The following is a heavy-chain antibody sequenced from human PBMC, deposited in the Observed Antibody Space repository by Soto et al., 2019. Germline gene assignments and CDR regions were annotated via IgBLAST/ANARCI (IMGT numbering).Heavy chain of an antibody. V-gene: IGHV3-64D*08. D-gene: IGHD6-19*01. CDR1: GFTFSSYA. CDR2: ISSNGGST. CDR3: VKVALAVAGTWIGDY. J-gene: IGHJ4*02. Sequence: GGSLRLSCSASGFTFSSYAMHWVRQAPGKGLEYVSAISSNGGSTYYADSVKGRFTISRDNSKNTLYLQMSSLRAEDTAVYYCVKVALAVAGTWIGDYWGQGTLVTVSS.